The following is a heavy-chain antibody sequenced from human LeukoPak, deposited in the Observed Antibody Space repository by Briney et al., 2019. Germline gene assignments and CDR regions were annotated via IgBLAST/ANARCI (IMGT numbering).Heavy chain of an antibody. Sequence: PGGSLRLSCAASGFTFSSYGMTWVRQAPGKGLEWVSAISGSGSGGSTYYADSVKGRFTISRDNSKNTLYLQMNSLRAEDTAVYYCANSRYDSSGYYGIIGYWGQGTLVTVSS. CDR3: ANSRYDSSGYYGIIGY. CDR1: GFTFSSYG. CDR2: ISGSGSGGST. D-gene: IGHD3-22*01. J-gene: IGHJ4*02. V-gene: IGHV3-23*01.